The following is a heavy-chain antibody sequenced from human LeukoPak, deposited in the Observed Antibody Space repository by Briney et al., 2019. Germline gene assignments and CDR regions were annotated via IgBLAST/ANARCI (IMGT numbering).Heavy chain of an antibody. J-gene: IGHJ3*02. CDR1: GYSFTTFH. CDR2: VNPDTANT. D-gene: IGHD3/OR15-3a*01. CDR3: ARRGLVAGIYDLVYGFDI. Sequence: ASVKVSCKAAGYSFTTFHINWVRQAPGQGPEWMGWVNPDTANTGFAQKFQGRVTISHNNSVTTVYMELSSLTSEDTAVYYCARRGLVAGIYDLVYGFDIWGQGTMVTVSS. V-gene: IGHV1-8*03.